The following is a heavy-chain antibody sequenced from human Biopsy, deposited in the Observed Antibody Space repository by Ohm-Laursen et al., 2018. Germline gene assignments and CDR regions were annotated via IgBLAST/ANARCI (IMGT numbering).Heavy chain of an antibody. CDR3: VRSLRNYDFLDS. D-gene: IGHD3-16*01. CDR1: GFNFADYA. Sequence: SLRLSCAAPGFNFADYAMHWIRQGPGKGLEWVAGLTWNSGTIAYAGSVRGRFTISRDNAKNSLYLQINNLTSEDTALYYCVRSLRNYDFLDSWGQGTLVSVSS. CDR2: LTWNSGTI. V-gene: IGHV3-9*01. J-gene: IGHJ4*02.